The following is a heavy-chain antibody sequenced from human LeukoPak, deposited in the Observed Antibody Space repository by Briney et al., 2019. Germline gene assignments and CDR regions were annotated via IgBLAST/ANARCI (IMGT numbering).Heavy chain of an antibody. CDR2: ISYDGSNK. CDR1: GFTFSSYA. J-gene: IGHJ5*01. Sequence: GGSLGLSCAASGFTFSSYAMHWVRQAPGKGLEWVAVISYDGSNKYYADSVKGRFTISRDNSKNTLYLQMSSLRDEDTAVYYCAKNVRAWESLWFLDSWGQGIQVIVSS. V-gene: IGHV3-30-3*02. D-gene: IGHD3-10*01. CDR3: AKNVRAWESLWFLDS.